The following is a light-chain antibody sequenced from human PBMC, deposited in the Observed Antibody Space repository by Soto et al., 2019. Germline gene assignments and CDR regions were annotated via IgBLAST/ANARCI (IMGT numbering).Light chain of an antibody. J-gene: IGKJ1*01. V-gene: IGKV1-27*01. Sequence: DIEMTQSPCSLSASIGDRVTITCRASQGISNDLSRYHQKPGQEPTLLIYAASSLQTGVPSRFSGSGSGTDFTLSISSLKPEDVAPYYCQKYSSAPRTFGQGTKVEIK. CDR3: QKYSSAPRT. CDR1: QGISND. CDR2: AAS.